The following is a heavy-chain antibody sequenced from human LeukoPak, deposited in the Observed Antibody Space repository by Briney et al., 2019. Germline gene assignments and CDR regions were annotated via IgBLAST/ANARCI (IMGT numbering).Heavy chain of an antibody. CDR1: GFIFDNYD. CDR3: ARESETSGWYDY. CDR2: ISGDGGST. V-gene: IGHV3-43*02. Sequence: GGSLRLSCAAPGFIFDNYDIHWVRQAPGKGLEWVSLISGDGGSTFYADSVRGRFTISRDNTRKSLSLQMSSLRSEDTALYYCARESETSGWYDYWGQGTLVTVSS. D-gene: IGHD6-19*01. J-gene: IGHJ4*02.